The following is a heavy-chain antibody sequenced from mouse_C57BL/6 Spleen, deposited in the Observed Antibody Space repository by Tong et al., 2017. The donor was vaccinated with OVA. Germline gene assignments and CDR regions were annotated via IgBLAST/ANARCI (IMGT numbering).Heavy chain of an antibody. J-gene: IGHJ3*01. CDR1: GYTFTSYW. D-gene: IGHD2-1*01. CDR2: IDPSDSYT. CDR3: ARREGYGNHGGFAY. V-gene: IGHV1-69*02. Sequence: MQLQESAAELVRPGASVKLSCKASGYTFTSYWMHWVKQRPGQGLEWIGEIDPSDSYTNYNQKFKGKATLTVDKSSSTAYMQLSSLTSEDSAVYYCARREGYGNHGGFAYWGQGTLVTVSA.